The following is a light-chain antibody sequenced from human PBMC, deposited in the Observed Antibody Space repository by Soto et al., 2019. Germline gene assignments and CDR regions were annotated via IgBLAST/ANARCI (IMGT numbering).Light chain of an antibody. CDR1: QSVSSN. CDR3: QQYNNWLLIT. J-gene: IGKJ5*01. V-gene: IGKV3-15*01. CDR2: VAS. Sequence: EIVMTQSPATLSVSPGERATLSCRASQSVSSNLAWYQQKPGQAPRLLIYVASTRATGIPARFSGSGSGTEFTLTISSLQSEDFAVYYCQQYNNWLLITFGQGTRLEIK.